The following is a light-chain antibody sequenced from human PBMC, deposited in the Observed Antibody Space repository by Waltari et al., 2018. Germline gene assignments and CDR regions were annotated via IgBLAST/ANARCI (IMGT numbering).Light chain of an antibody. CDR2: KAS. V-gene: IGKV1-5*03. Sequence: DIQMTQSPPTLSASVGDRVTITCRASQSIGDWLAWYQQKPGKAPKPLIYKASSLQIGVPSRFSGSGSGTEFTLTISSLRPSDVATYYCQQYNSNSWMFGQGTKVEIK. CDR3: QQYNSNSWM. J-gene: IGKJ1*01. CDR1: QSIGDW.